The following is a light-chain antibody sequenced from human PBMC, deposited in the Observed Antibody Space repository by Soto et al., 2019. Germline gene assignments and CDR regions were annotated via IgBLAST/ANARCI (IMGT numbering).Light chain of an antibody. V-gene: IGKV3-20*01. J-gene: IGKJ1*01. Sequence: EIVLTQSPGALSLSPGERATLSCRASQTVGSNYLGWYQQKPGQAPRLLIYGASNRATGIPDRFSGSGCGTDFTLTISRLEPEDFAVYYCQEYGSSRTFGQGTKVEIK. CDR2: GAS. CDR1: QTVGSNY. CDR3: QEYGSSRT.